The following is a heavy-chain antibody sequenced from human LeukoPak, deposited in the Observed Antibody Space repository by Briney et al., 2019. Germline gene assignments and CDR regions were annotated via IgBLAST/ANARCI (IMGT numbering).Heavy chain of an antibody. D-gene: IGHD3-10*01. CDR3: ARDRAGAQSWVALDP. V-gene: IGHV3-66*02. Sequence: GGSLRLSCAASGFTVSNDYMAWVRQAPGRGLEWVSLIYGDGTTIYTDSVKGRFTISRDNFKNTLYLQMSSLRPEDTALYYCARDRAGAQSWVALDPWGQGTLVTVSS. CDR2: IYGDGTT. CDR1: GFTVSNDY. J-gene: IGHJ5*02.